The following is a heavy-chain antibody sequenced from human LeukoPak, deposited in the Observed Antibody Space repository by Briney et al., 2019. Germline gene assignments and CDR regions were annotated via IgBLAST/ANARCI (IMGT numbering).Heavy chain of an antibody. CDR1: GYTFTSYY. Sequence: EASVKVSCKASGYTFTSYYMHWVRQAPGQGLEWMGIINPSGGSTSYAQKFQGRVTISRDTSASTAYMELSSLRSEDMAVYYCARVVKYSSGPLTDLLPYYFDSWGQGTLVTVSS. V-gene: IGHV1-46*01. CDR2: INPSGGST. J-gene: IGHJ4*02. D-gene: IGHD6-19*01. CDR3: ARVVKYSSGPLTDLLPYYFDS.